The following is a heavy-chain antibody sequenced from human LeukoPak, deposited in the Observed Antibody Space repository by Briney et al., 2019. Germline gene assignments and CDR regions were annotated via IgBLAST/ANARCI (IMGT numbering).Heavy chain of an antibody. CDR2: ISGSGGST. CDR1: GFTFSSYA. Sequence: PGGSLRLSCAASGFTFSSYAMSWVRQAPGKGLEWVSVISGSGGSTYYADSVKGRFTISRDNSKNTLYLQMNSLRAEDTAVYYCAKGAISGRWLEPFDYWGQGTLVTVSS. V-gene: IGHV3-23*01. J-gene: IGHJ4*02. CDR3: AKGAISGRWLEPFDY. D-gene: IGHD5-24*01.